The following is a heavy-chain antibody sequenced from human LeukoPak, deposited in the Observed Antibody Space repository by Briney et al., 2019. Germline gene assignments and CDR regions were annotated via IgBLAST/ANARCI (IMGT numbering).Heavy chain of an antibody. Sequence: SETLSLTCTVSGGSISGGGYYWSWIRQHPGKGLEWIGYIYYSGNSYYNPSLKSRVTISADTSKNQFSLKLSSVTAADTAVYYCARGDYGSGNTHDYWGQGTLVTVSS. D-gene: IGHD3-10*01. J-gene: IGHJ4*02. CDR2: IYYSGNS. CDR3: ARGDYGSGNTHDY. V-gene: IGHV4-31*03. CDR1: GGSISGGGYY.